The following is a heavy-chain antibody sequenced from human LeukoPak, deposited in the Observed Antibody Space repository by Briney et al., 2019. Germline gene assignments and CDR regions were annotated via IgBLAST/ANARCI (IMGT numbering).Heavy chain of an antibody. V-gene: IGHV1-18*01. J-gene: IGHJ1*01. CDR2: VGTYTGKT. Sequence: GASVKVSCKASGYTFTSYAMHWVRQAPGQRLEWMGWVGTYTGKTNYAQNLQGRVTMTTDTSTRTAYMELGSLRSDDTAVYYCASCHCTNGVCYGECEYFQHWGQGTLVTVSS. CDR3: ASCHCTNGVCYGECEYFQH. D-gene: IGHD2-8*01. CDR1: GYTFTSYA.